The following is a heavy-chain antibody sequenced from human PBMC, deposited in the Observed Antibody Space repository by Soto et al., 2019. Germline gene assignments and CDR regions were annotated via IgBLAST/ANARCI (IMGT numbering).Heavy chain of an antibody. Sequence: QVQLVESGGGVVQPGRSLRLSCAASGFTFSSYAMHWVRQAPGKGLEWVAVISYDGSNKYYADSVKGRFTISRDNSKNTLYLQMNSLRAEDTAVYYCARVQPGYGSGSYYFDYWGQGTLVTVSS. D-gene: IGHD3-10*01. CDR2: ISYDGSNK. CDR1: GFTFSSYA. V-gene: IGHV3-30-3*01. J-gene: IGHJ4*02. CDR3: ARVQPGYGSGSYYFDY.